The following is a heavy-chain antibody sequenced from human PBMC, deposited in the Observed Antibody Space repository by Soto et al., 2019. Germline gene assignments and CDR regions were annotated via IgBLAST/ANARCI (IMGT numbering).Heavy chain of an antibody. J-gene: IGHJ4*02. D-gene: IGHD3-16*02. CDR3: ATLMITFGGVIVDY. CDR2: INHSGST. CDR1: GGSFSGYY. V-gene: IGHV4-34*01. Sequence: SETLSLTCAVYGGSFSGYYWSWIRQPPGKGLEWIGEINHSGSTNYNPSLKSRVAISVDTSKNQFSLKLSSVTAADTAVYYCATLMITFGGVIVDYWGQGTLVTVSS.